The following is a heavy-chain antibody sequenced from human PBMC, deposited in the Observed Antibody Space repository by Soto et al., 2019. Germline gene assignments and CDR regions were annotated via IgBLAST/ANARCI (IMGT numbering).Heavy chain of an antibody. CDR3: AIGGGWYAYCGGDCYDPIDY. J-gene: IGHJ4*02. CDR2: FRESGGTT. V-gene: IGHV3-23*01. Sequence: GGSLRLSCAASGFGFTFSTSAMSWVRQAPGKGLEWVSTFRESGGTTHYANSVKGRFTISRDTSKNMLYLQMNSLRAEDTAVYYFAIGGGWYAYCGGDCYDPIDYWGQGTLVTVSS. CDR1: GFGFTFSTSA. D-gene: IGHD2-21*01.